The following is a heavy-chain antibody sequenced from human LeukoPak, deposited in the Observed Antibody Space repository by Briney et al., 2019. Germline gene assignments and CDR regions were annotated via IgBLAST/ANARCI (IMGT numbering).Heavy chain of an antibody. D-gene: IGHD2-2*01. J-gene: IGHJ5*02. CDR3: ATSVVPAATGIGDP. CDR1: GYTFTDYY. CDR2: VDPEDGET. V-gene: IGHV1-69-2*01. Sequence: ASVKISCEVSGYTFTDYYMHWVQQAPGKGLEWMGLVDPEDGETIYAEKFQGRVTITADTSTDTAYMELSSLRSEDTAVYYCATSVVPAATGIGDPWGQGTLVTVSS.